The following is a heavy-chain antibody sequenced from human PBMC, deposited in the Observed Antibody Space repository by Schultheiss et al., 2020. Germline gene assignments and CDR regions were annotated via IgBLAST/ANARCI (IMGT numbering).Heavy chain of an antibody. J-gene: IGHJ1*01. V-gene: IGHV3-11*06. CDR3: ARDFYDGAYYHR. CDR2: ISSSSSYT. Sequence: GGSLRLSCAASGFTFSDYYMSWVRQAPGKGLEWVSYISSSSSYTNYADSVKGRFTISRDNARNSVFLQMSSLRAEDTGIYYCARDFYDGAYYHRWGPGTLVTGSS. CDR1: GFTFSDYY. D-gene: IGHD2-8*01.